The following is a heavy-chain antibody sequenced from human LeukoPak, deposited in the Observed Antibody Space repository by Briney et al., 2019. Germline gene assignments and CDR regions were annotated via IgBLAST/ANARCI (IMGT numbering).Heavy chain of an antibody. CDR3: ARENYVWGSYRLFDY. CDR1: GFTFSTYS. J-gene: IGHJ4*02. CDR2: ISPDSNYK. D-gene: IGHD3-16*02. Sequence: GGSLRLSCAASGFTFSTYSMNWLRLAPGKGLEWVSSISPDSNYKYYVDSVKGRFTISRDNAKNSLYLQMNSLRAEDTAVYYCARENYVWGSYRLFDYWGQGTLVTVSS. V-gene: IGHV3-21*01.